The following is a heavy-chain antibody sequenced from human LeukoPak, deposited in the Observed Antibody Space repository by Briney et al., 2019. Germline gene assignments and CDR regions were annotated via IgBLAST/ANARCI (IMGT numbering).Heavy chain of an antibody. V-gene: IGHV4-4*07. J-gene: IGHJ6*02. D-gene: IGHD3-10*01. CDR1: GGSISSYH. Sequence: PSETLSLTCTVSGGSISSYHWSWIRQPAGKGLEWIGRIYTSGSTNYNPSLKSRVTMSVDTSKNQFSLKLSSVTAADTAVYYCARELLWFGTYYYGMDVWGQGTTVTVSS. CDR3: ARELLWFGTYYYGMDV. CDR2: IYTSGST.